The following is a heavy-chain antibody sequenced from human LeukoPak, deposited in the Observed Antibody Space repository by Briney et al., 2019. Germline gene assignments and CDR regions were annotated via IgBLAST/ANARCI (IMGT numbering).Heavy chain of an antibody. Sequence: ASVKVSCKASGYTFSDHDVNWVRQAPGQGLEWMGWMNPTSGDTGYAQKFQGRVTMTRSMSRNTAYMELSRLRSEDTAVYFCARVEMKAFYYYYMDVWGKGTTIIISS. D-gene: IGHD5-24*01. CDR1: GYTFSDHD. CDR3: ARVEMKAFYYYYMDV. J-gene: IGHJ6*03. V-gene: IGHV1-8*01. CDR2: MNPTSGDT.